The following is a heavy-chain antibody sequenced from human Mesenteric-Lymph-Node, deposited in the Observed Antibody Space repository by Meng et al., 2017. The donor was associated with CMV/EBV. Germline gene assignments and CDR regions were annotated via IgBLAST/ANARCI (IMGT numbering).Heavy chain of an antibody. CDR2: VSVYSGKT. V-gene: IGHV1-18*04. CDR3: ARKITGGCSSISYSPYGMDV. D-gene: IGHD2-2*01. Sequence: ASVKVSCKASGYIFINYCIAWVRQAPAHGLEWMGWVSVYSGKTKYAQNFQGRVTMTTDTSTSTAYMELRSLRSDDTAVYYCARKITGGCSSISYSPYGMDVWGQGTTVTVSS. J-gene: IGHJ6*02. CDR1: GYIFINYC.